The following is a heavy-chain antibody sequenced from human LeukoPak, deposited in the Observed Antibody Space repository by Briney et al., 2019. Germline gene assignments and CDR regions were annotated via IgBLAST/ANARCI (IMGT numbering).Heavy chain of an antibody. CDR2: ISPSGGST. CDR3: AKEATHYFDSSARYSPAAFDI. CDR1: GFTVSSNY. D-gene: IGHD3-22*01. V-gene: IGHV3-23*01. J-gene: IGHJ3*02. Sequence: GGSLRLSCAASGFTVSSNYMSWVRQAPGKGLEWVSAISPSGGSTYYADSVKGRFTISSDNSKNTLYLRMNSLRAEDTAVYHCAKEATHYFDSSARYSPAAFDIWGQGTMVTVSS.